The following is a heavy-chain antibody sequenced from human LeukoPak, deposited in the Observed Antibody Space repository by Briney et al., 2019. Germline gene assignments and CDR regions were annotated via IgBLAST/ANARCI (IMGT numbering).Heavy chain of an antibody. V-gene: IGHV4-61*02. CDR3: ARGRVLMVYAITGYFDL. CDR1: GVSISSSNSY. Sequence: PPETLSLTCTVSGVSISSSNSYWGWIRQPAGKGLEWIGRIYTSGSTNYNPSLKSRVTMSVDTSKNQFSLKLSSVTAADTAMYYCARGRVLMVYAITGYFDLWGRGTLVTVSS. J-gene: IGHJ2*01. CDR2: IYTSGST. D-gene: IGHD2-8*01.